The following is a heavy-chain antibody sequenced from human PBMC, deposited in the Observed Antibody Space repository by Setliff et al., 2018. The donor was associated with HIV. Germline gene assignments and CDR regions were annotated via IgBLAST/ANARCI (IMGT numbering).Heavy chain of an antibody. CDR3: ARDRGYPDSFNI. CDR1: GFTVSSNY. V-gene: IGHV3-74*01. D-gene: IGHD3-10*01. Sequence: GGSLRLSCAASGFTVSSNYMGWVRQAPGKGLEWVSYINSDGSIITYGESVKGRFTISRDNAKNTMYLQMNSLRAEDTAVYYCARDRGYPDSFNIWGQGTVVTV. CDR2: INSDGSII. J-gene: IGHJ3*02.